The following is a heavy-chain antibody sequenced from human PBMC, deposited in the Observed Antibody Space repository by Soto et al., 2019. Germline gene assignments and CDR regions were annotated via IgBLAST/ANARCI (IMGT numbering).Heavy chain of an antibody. CDR3: ANLYWAASGTRYYFDY. CDR1: GFSFTTDGMG. J-gene: IGHJ4*02. CDR2: IYWDDDK. V-gene: IGHV2-5*02. D-gene: IGHD6-13*01. Sequence: QITLKESGPPLVKPTQTLTLTCTFSGFSFTTDGMGVGWIRQPPGKALEWLALIYWDDDKRYSPSLKSRLTITKYASRNKVVLTLTNMDPADTATYDCANLYWAASGTRYYFDYWGQGTLVTVSS.